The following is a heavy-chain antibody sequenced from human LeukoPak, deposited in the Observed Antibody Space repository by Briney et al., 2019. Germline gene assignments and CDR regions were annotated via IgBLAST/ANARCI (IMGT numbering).Heavy chain of an antibody. Sequence: GGSLRLSCAASGFTFSSYAMSWARQAPGKGLEWVSAISGSGGSTYYADSVKGRFTISRDNSKNTLYLQMNSLRAEDTAVYYCAKDVGGYDLGPVDYWGQGTLVTVSS. CDR1: GFTFSSYA. V-gene: IGHV3-23*01. CDR3: AKDVGGYDLGPVDY. D-gene: IGHD5-12*01. J-gene: IGHJ4*02. CDR2: ISGSGGST.